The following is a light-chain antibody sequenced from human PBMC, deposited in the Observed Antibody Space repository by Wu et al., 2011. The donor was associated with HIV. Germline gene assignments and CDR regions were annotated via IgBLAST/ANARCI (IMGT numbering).Light chain of an antibody. Sequence: EIVLTQSPGTLSVSPGERATLSCRASQSVGSKLAWYQQKPGQAPRLLIYDTSRRAAGIPDRFSGSESGTDFTLTIARLEPEDFAMYFCHQYGSALPHTFGQGTKLEIK. CDR3: HQYGSALPHT. J-gene: IGKJ2*01. V-gene: IGKV3-20*01. CDR1: QSVGSK. CDR2: DTS.